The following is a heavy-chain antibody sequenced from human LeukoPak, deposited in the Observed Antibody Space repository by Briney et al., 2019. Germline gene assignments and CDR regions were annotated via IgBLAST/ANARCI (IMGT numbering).Heavy chain of an antibody. CDR3: ARDRDSSGKWFDP. J-gene: IGHJ5*02. V-gene: IGHV1-2*02. D-gene: IGHD3-22*01. CDR1: GYTFTGNF. CDR2: INPNSGGT. Sequence: ASVKVSCKTSGYTFTGNFMHWVRQAPGQGLEWMGWINPNSGGTNYAQKFQGRVTMTRDTSISTAYMELSRLRSDDTAVYYCARDRDSSGKWFDPWGQGTLVTVSS.